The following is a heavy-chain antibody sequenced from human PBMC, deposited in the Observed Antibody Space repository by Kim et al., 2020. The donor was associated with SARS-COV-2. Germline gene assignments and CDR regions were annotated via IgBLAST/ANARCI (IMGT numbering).Heavy chain of an antibody. J-gene: IGHJ2*01. CDR2: INHSGST. D-gene: IGHD2-2*01. CDR3: ARAGGFTQVVPARYFDL. CDR1: GGSFSGYY. V-gene: IGHV4-34*01. Sequence: SETLSLTCAVYGGSFSGYYWSWIRQPPGKGLEWIGEINHSGSTNYNPSLKSRVTISVDTSKNQFSLKLSSVTAADTAVYYCARAGGFTQVVPARYFDLWGRGTLVTVSS.